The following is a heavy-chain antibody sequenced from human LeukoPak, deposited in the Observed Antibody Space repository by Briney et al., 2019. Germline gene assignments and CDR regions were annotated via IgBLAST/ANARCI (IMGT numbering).Heavy chain of an antibody. CDR3: ARHLFQGAEEQYGDYVSHFDY. V-gene: IGHV4-39*01. D-gene: IGHD4-17*01. Sequence: SETLSLTCTVSGGSISSSSYYWGWIRQPPGKGLEWIGSIYYSGSTYYNPSLKSRVTISVDTSKNQFSLKLSSVTAADTAVYYCARHLFQGAEEQYGDYVSHFDYWGQGTLVTVSS. CDR2: IYYSGST. J-gene: IGHJ4*02. CDR1: GGSISSSSYY.